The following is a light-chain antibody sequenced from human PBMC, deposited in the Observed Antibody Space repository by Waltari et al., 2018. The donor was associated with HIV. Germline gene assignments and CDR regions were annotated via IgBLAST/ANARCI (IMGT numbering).Light chain of an antibody. Sequence: QSVLTQPPSVSAAPGQKVTISCSGSSSNIGNNYVSWYQQHPRTAPKLLIYDNNKRPSGIPDRFSGSKSGTSATLGITGLQTGDEADYYCGTWDSSLSAGVFGGGTKLTVL. CDR3: GTWDSSLSAGV. CDR2: DNN. CDR1: SSNIGNNY. J-gene: IGLJ3*02. V-gene: IGLV1-51*01.